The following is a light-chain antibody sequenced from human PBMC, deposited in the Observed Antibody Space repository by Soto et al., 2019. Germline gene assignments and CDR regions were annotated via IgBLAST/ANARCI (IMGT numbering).Light chain of an antibody. CDR1: QSISSW. CDR2: DAS. Sequence: DIQMTQSPSTLSASVGDRVTITCRASQSISSWLAWYQQKPGKAPNLLIYDASSLQTGVPSRFSGSGSGTEFTLTITSLQPDDFATYYCQQYYSYSLTFGQGTKVDIK. V-gene: IGKV1-5*01. J-gene: IGKJ1*01. CDR3: QQYYSYSLT.